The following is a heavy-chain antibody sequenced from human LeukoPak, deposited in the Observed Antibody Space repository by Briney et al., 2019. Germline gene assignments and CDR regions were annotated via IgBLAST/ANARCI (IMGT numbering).Heavy chain of an antibody. V-gene: IGHV3-53*01. CDR3: ARLSYYYDSSGYYYFDY. J-gene: IGHJ4*02. Sequence: TGGSLRLSCAASGFTVSSNYMSWVRQAPGKGLEWVSVIYSGGSTYYADSVKGRFTISRDNSKNTLYLQMNSPRAEDTAVYYCARLSYYYDSSGYYYFDYWGQGTLVTVSS. D-gene: IGHD3-22*01. CDR2: IYSGGST. CDR1: GFTVSSNY.